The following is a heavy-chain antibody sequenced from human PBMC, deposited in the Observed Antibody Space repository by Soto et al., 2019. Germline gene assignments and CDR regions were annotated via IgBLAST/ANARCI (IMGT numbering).Heavy chain of an antibody. CDR3: ARDEGGTLDCSSTSCYRYYYYYGMDV. CDR1: GYTFTSYG. J-gene: IGHJ6*02. CDR2: ISAYNGNT. Sequence: GASVRVSCKASGYTFTSYGISWVRQAPGQGLEWMGWISAYNGNTNYAQKLQGRVTMTTDTSTSTAYMELRSLRSDDTAVYYCARDEGGTLDCSSTSCYRYYYYYGMDVWGQGTTVTVSS. V-gene: IGHV1-18*04. D-gene: IGHD2-2*02.